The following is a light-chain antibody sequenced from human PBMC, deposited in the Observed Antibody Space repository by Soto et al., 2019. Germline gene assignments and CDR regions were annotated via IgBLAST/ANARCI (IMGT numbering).Light chain of an antibody. CDR2: GAS. V-gene: IGKV3-20*01. Sequence: EIVLTQSPGTLSLPPGERATLSCRASQSVSSSYIAWYQQKPGQAPRLLIYGASSRATGIPDRFSGSGSGTDFTLTISRLEPEDFAVYYCQQYGSSFTFGPGTKVDIK. CDR1: QSVSSSY. CDR3: QQYGSSFT. J-gene: IGKJ3*01.